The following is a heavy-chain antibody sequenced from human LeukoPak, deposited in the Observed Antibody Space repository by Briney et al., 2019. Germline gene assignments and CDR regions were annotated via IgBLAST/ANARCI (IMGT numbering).Heavy chain of an antibody. D-gene: IGHD3-10*02. CDR3: AELGITMIGGV. Sequence: GALRLSCAASGFTFSSYEMNWVRQAPGKGLEWVSYISSSGSTIYYADSVKGRFAISRDNAKNSLYLQMNSLRAEDTAVYYCAELGITMIGGVWGKGTTVTISS. CDR1: GFTFSSYE. J-gene: IGHJ6*04. CDR2: ISSSGSTI. V-gene: IGHV3-48*03.